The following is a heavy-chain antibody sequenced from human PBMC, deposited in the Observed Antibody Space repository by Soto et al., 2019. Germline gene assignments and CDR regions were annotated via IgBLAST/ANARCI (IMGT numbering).Heavy chain of an antibody. V-gene: IGHV4-4*02. CDR1: SGSISSSNW. CDR3: AREVTNANWFDP. CDR2: IYHSGST. Sequence: SETLSLTCAVSSGSISSSNWWSWVRQPPGKGLEWIGEIYHSGSTNYNPSLKSRVTISVDKSKNQFSLKLSSVTAADTAVYYCAREVTNANWFDPWGQGTLVTVSS. D-gene: IGHD5-18*01. J-gene: IGHJ5*02.